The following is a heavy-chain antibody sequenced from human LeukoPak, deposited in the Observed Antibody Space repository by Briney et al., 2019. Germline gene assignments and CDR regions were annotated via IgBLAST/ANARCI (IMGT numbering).Heavy chain of an antibody. J-gene: IGHJ4*02. CDR1: GFTFSSYG. V-gene: IGHV3-23*01. Sequence: GSLRLSCAASGFTFSSYGMSWVRQAPGKGLEWVSSISGSGGNTYYADSVKGRSTIPRDNSKSTVYLQMNSLRAEDTAVYHCAKTNGYYDYWGQGTLVTVSS. CDR3: AKTNGYYDY. CDR2: ISGSGGNT. D-gene: IGHD3-22*01.